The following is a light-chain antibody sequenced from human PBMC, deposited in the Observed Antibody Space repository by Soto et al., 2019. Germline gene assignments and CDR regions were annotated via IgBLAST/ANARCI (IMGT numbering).Light chain of an antibody. J-gene: IGLJ1*01. V-gene: IGLV2-14*01. Sequence: QSVLTQPASVSGSPGQSITISCTGTSSDVGGYRYVSWYKQHPGKATKLIIYDVSNRPSGVSNRFSGSKSGNTASLTISGLQAEDEADYYCSSYTSSSTYVFGTGTKVTVL. CDR3: SSYTSSSTYV. CDR2: DVS. CDR1: SSDVGGYRY.